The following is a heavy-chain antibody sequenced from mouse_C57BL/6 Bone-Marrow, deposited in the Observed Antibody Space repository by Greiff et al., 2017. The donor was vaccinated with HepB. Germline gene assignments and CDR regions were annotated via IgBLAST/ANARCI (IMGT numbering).Heavy chain of an antibody. Sequence: QVQLQQSGAELVRPGASVKLSCKASGYTFTDYYINWVKQRPGQGLEWIARIYPGSGNTYYNEKFKGKATLTAEKSSSTAYMQLSSLTSEDSAVYCCARRTAYDAMDYWGQGTSVTVSS. J-gene: IGHJ4*01. V-gene: IGHV1-76*01. CDR3: ARRTAYDAMDY. CDR2: IYPGSGNT. D-gene: IGHD1-2*01. CDR1: GYTFTDYY.